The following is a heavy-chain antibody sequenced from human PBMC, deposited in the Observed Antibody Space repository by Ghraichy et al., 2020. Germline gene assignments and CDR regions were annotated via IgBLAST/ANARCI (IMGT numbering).Heavy chain of an antibody. J-gene: IGHJ6*02. Sequence: GGSLRLSCAASGFTVSSNYMSWVRQAPGKGLEWVSVIYSGGSTYYADSVKGRFTISRHNSKNTLYLQMNSLRAEDTAVYYCARDRRTYYYDSSGYYYYGMDVWGQGTTVTVSS. CDR2: IYSGGST. CDR3: ARDRRTYYYDSSGYYYYGMDV. V-gene: IGHV3-53*04. D-gene: IGHD3-22*01. CDR1: GFTVSSNY.